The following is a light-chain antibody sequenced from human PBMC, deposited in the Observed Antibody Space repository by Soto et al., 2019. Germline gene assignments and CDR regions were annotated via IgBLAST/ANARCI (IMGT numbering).Light chain of an antibody. V-gene: IGLV1-44*01. J-gene: IGLJ2*01. CDR1: FSNIGNNP. CDR2: NNN. Sequence: QAVVTQPPSASGTPGQRVTISCSGSFSNIGNNPVAWYQQLPGTTPKLLIYNNNRRPSGVPDRFSDSKSGTSASLAIIGLQSEDEADYYCATWDDSLNGVVFGGGTKLTV. CDR3: ATWDDSLNGVV.